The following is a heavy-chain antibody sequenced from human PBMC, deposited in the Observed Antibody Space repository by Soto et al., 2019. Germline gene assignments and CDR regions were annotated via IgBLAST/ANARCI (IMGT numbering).Heavy chain of an antibody. CDR1: GGSISSYY. V-gene: IGHV4-59*01. CDR3: ARVALDTAMGPGYWKAYYFDY. J-gene: IGHJ4*02. Sequence: SETLSLTCTVPGGSISSYYWSWIRQPPGKGLEWIGYIYYSGSTNYNPSLKSRVTISVDTSKNQFSLKLSSVTAADTAVYYCARVALDTAMGPGYWKAYYFDYWGQGTLVTAPQ. D-gene: IGHD5-18*01. CDR2: IYYSGST.